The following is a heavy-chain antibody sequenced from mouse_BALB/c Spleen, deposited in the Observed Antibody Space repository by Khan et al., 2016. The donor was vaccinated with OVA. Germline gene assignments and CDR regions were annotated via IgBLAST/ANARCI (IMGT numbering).Heavy chain of an antibody. V-gene: IGHV3-2*02. CDR1: GYSITSEYT. D-gene: IGHD2-4*01. Sequence: EVKLLESGPGLVKPSQSLSLTCTATGYSITSEYTWNWIRQSPGHKLEWTGFKSYSGNTRYNPPLKSRTTITRDTSNNQFFLQLNSVTSEDTATYDCARADYYDYDPFPYWGQGTLVTVSA. CDR3: ARADYYDYDPFPY. CDR2: KSYSGNT. J-gene: IGHJ3*01.